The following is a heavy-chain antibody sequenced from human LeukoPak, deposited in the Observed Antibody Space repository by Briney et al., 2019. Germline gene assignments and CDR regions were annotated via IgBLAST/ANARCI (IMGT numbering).Heavy chain of an antibody. CDR2: IYHSGST. V-gene: IGHV4-59*01. J-gene: IGHJ4*02. CDR1: AGSISSYY. Sequence: SETLSLTCTVSAGSISSYYWSWIRQPPGKGLEWIGYIYHSGSTNYNPSLKSRVTISLDTSKNQFSLKLSSVTAADTAVYYCARWDGHDSLFDYWGQGTLVTVSS. D-gene: IGHD5-12*01. CDR3: ARWDGHDSLFDY.